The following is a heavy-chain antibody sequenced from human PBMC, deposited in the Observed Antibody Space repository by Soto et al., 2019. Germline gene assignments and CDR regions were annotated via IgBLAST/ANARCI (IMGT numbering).Heavy chain of an antibody. J-gene: IGHJ4*02. CDR1: GFTFNTYT. Sequence: GGSLRLSCAASGFTFNTYTMSWVRQAPGKGLEWVSAITASGGSAFYADSVKGRFTISRDNSKITLYLQMNSLRAEDTAVYYCASLPAAPFDYWGQGTLVTVSS. V-gene: IGHV3-23*01. CDR3: ASLPAAPFDY. CDR2: ITASGGSA.